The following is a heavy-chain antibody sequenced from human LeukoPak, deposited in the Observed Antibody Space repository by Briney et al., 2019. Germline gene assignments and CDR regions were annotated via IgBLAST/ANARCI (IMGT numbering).Heavy chain of an antibody. CDR3: ARRSIAAAGTFDY. J-gene: IGHJ4*02. CDR2: IYYSGST. Sequence: PSETLSLTCTVSGGSISGSYWSWIRQPPGKGLEWIGSIYYSGSTYYNPSLKSRVTISVDTSKNQFSLKLSSVTAADTAVYYCARRSIAAAGTFDYWGQGTLVTVSS. D-gene: IGHD6-13*01. CDR1: GGSISGSY. V-gene: IGHV4-59*05.